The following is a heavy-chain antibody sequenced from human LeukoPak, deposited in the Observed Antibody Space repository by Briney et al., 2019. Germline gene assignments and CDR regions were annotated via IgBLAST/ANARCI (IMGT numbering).Heavy chain of an antibody. Sequence: GGSLRLSCAASGFTFSTYAMHWVRQAPGKGLEWVSAISGSGGSTYYADSVKGRFTISRDNSKNTLYLQMNSLRAEDTAVYYCAKDAGYSSGWYSGDDYWGQGTLVTVSS. CDR2: ISGSGGST. D-gene: IGHD6-19*01. CDR1: GFTFSTYA. J-gene: IGHJ4*02. CDR3: AKDAGYSSGWYSGDDY. V-gene: IGHV3-23*01.